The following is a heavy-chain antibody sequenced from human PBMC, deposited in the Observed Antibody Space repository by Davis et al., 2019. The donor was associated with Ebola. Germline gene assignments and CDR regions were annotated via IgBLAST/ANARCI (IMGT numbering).Heavy chain of an antibody. V-gene: IGHV4-39*07. Sequence: SETLSLTCTVSGGSINRSPYYWGWVRQAPGKGLEWIGSIYFTGSTYYNPSLRTRVTMSMDMSKNEFSLKLHSVTAADTAVYYCAGYDYWFDPWGQGALVTVSS. D-gene: IGHD5-12*01. CDR3: AGYDYWFDP. CDR1: GGSINRSPYY. CDR2: IYFTGST. J-gene: IGHJ5*02.